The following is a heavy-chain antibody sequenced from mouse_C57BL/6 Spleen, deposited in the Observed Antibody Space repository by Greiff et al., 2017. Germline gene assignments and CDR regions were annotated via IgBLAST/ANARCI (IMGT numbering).Heavy chain of an antibody. J-gene: IGHJ2*01. CDR1: GYTFTSYW. V-gene: IGHV1-7*01. CDR3: ARWNVDY. CDR2: INPSSGYT. Sequence: VQLQQSGAELAKPGASVKLSCKASGYTFTSYWMHWVKQRPGQGLEWIGYINPSSGYTKYNQKFKDKATLPADKSSSTAYMQLSSLTYEDSAVYYCARWNVDYWGQGTTLTVSS.